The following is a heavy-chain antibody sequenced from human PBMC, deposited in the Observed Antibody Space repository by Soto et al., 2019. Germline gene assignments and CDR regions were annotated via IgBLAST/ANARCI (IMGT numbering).Heavy chain of an antibody. CDR2: IHHSGNT. CDR1: GGSLSGSY. V-gene: IGHV4-34*01. J-gene: IGHJ4*02. Sequence: QVQLQQWGAGLLKPSETLSLTCSIFGGSLSGSYWSWIRQPPGKGLEWIGEIHHSGNTIYNPSLKRRVNISLDTSEKQFSLKLSSVTAADTAVYYCARHGGYYFDYWGQEALVTVSS. D-gene: IGHD3-16*01. CDR3: ARHGGYYFDY.